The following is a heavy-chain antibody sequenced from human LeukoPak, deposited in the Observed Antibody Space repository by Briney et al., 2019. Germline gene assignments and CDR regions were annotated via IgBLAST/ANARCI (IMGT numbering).Heavy chain of an antibody. J-gene: IGHJ4*02. D-gene: IGHD3/OR15-3a*01. Sequence: SETLSLTCTVSNYSISSGYYWAWIRQPPGKGLEWIGNIYHSGNTYYNASLKSQVSISIDTSKNQFSLRLTSVTAADTAVYYCARQTGSGLFILPGGQGTLVTVSS. CDR1: NYSISSGYY. CDR3: ARQTGSGLFILP. CDR2: IYHSGNT. V-gene: IGHV4-38-2*02.